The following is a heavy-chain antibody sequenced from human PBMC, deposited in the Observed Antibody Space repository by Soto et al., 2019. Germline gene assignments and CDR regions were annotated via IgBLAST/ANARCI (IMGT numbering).Heavy chain of an antibody. CDR2: ISGSGGST. CDR3: AKVGRAYCSSTSCYRPTTYSYYGMDV. J-gene: IGHJ6*02. CDR1: GFTFSSYA. Sequence: GGSLRLSCAASGFTFSSYAMSWVRQAPGKGLEWVSAISGSGGSTYYADSVKGRFTISRDNSKNTLYLQMNSLRAEDTAVYYCAKVGRAYCSSTSCYRPTTYSYYGMDVWGQGTTVTVSS. V-gene: IGHV3-23*01. D-gene: IGHD2-2*01.